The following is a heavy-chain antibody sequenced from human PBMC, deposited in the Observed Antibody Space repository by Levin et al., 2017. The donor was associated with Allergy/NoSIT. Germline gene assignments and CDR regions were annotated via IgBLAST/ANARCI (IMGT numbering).Heavy chain of an antibody. Sequence: GGSLRLSCAASGFTFSSYSMNWVRQAPGKGLEWVSSISSSSSYIYYADSVKGRFTISRDNAKNSLYLQMNSLRAEDTAVYYCARDHSAALWSGYYKWNWFDPWGQGTLVTVSS. CDR3: ARDHSAALWSGYYKWNWFDP. D-gene: IGHD3-3*01. J-gene: IGHJ5*02. CDR2: ISSSSSYI. V-gene: IGHV3-21*01. CDR1: GFTFSSYS.